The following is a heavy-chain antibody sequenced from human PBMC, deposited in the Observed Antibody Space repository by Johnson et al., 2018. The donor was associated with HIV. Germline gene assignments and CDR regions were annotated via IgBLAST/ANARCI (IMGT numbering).Heavy chain of an antibody. CDR3: AKVPSPYSSSPDAFDI. D-gene: IGHD6-13*01. J-gene: IGHJ3*02. Sequence: QVQLVESGGGVVQPGTSLRLSCAASGFTFRNYAMHWVRQAPGKGLEWVAVISYDGSNKYYADSVKGRFTISRDNSKNTLSLQMNSLRAEDTAVYYCAKVPSPYSSSPDAFDIWGQGTMVTVSS. V-gene: IGHV3-30*04. CDR2: ISYDGSNK. CDR1: GFTFRNYA.